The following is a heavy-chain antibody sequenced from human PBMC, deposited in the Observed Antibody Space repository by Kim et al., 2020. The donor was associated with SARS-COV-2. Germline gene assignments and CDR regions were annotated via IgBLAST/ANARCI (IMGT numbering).Heavy chain of an antibody. CDR1: GFTFSSYA. Sequence: GGSLRLSCAASGFTFSSYAMSWVRQAPGKGLEWVSVIYSGGSSTYYAHSVKGRFTISRDNSKNTLYLQMNSLRAEDTAVYYCAKGLYSSSWFVDYWGQGTLLTVSS. J-gene: IGHJ4*02. CDR2: IYSGGSST. V-gene: IGHV3-23*03. CDR3: AKGLYSSSWFVDY. D-gene: IGHD6-13*01.